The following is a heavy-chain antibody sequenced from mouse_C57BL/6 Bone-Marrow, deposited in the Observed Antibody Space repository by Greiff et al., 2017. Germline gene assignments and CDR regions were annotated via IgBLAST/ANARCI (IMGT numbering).Heavy chain of an antibody. J-gene: IGHJ1*01. CDR3: ARGGLYDGYYCYFDV. V-gene: IGHV1-55*01. CDR1: GYTFTSYW. Sequence: VQLQQPGAELVKPGASVKMSCKASGYTFTSYWITWVKQRPGQGLEWIGDIYPGSGSTNYNEKFKSKATLTVDTSSSTAYMQLSSLTSEASAVYYCARGGLYDGYYCYFDVWGPGTTVTVSS. CDR2: IYPGSGST. D-gene: IGHD2-3*01.